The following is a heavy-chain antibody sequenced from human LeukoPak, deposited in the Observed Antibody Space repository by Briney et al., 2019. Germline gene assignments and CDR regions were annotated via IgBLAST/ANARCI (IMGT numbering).Heavy chain of an antibody. CDR2: VYSDGNT. Sequence: GGSLRLSCAASGFTFSTNHMTWVRQAPGKGPEWVSVVYSDGNTYYADSVKGRFTISRDNSKNTLYLQMDSLRAEDTAEYYCVRDLTWGQGTLVTVSS. V-gene: IGHV3-53*01. CDR3: VRDLT. J-gene: IGHJ5*02. CDR1: GFTFSTNH.